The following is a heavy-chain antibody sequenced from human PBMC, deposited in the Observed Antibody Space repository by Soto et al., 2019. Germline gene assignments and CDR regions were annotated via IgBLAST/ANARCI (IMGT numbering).Heavy chain of an antibody. Sequence: SETLSLICAVSGGSISSSNWWSWVRQPPGKGLEWIGEIYHSGSTNYNPSLKSRVTISVDKSKNQFSLKLSSVTAADTAVYYCARCPYYYDSSGYFISVDYFAYWGQGTLVTVSS. V-gene: IGHV4-4*02. CDR1: GGSISSSNW. CDR3: ARCPYYYDSSGYFISVDYFAY. J-gene: IGHJ4*02. CDR2: IYHSGST. D-gene: IGHD3-22*01.